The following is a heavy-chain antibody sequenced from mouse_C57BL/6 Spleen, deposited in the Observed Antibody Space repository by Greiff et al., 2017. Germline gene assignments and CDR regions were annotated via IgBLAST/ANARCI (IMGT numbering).Heavy chain of an antibody. J-gene: IGHJ3*01. CDR2: FYPGDGDT. D-gene: IGHD4-1*01. V-gene: IGHV1-82*01. CDR3: ARRDWDSFAY. Sequence: QVQLQQSGPELVKPGASVKISCKASGYAFSSSWMNWVQQRPGKGLEWIGRFYPGDGDTNYNGKFKGNATLTADKSSSTAYMQLSSLTSEDSAVYFCARRDWDSFAYWGKGTLVTVSA. CDR1: GYAFSSSW.